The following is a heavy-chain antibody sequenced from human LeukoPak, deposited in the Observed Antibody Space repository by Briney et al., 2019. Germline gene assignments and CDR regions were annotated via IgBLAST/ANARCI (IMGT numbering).Heavy chain of an antibody. V-gene: IGHV4-61*02. CDR3: AREIAVAGTGD. CDR1: GGSISSGSYY. CDR2: IYTSGST. D-gene: IGHD6-19*01. Sequence: SETLSLTCTVSGGSISSGSYYWSWIRQPAGKGLEWIGRIYTSGSTNYSPSLKSRVTISVDTSKNQFSLKLSSVTAADTAVYYCAREIAVAGTGDWGQGTLVTVSS. J-gene: IGHJ4*02.